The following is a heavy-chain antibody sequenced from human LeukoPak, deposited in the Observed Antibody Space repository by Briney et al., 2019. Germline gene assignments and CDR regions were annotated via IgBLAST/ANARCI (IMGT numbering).Heavy chain of an antibody. V-gene: IGHV3-21*01. J-gene: IGHJ3*02. D-gene: IGHD6-13*01. CDR2: ISSSSSYI. CDR3: AGDSSSWYDDAFDI. Sequence: GGSLRLSCAASGFTFSSYSMNWVRQAPGKGLEWASSISSSSSYIYYADSVKGRFTISRDNAKNSLYLQMNSLRAEDTAVYYCAGDSSSWYDDAFDIWGQGTMVTVSS. CDR1: GFTFSSYS.